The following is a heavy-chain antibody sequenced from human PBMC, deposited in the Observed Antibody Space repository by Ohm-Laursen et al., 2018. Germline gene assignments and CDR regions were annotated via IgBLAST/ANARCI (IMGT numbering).Heavy chain of an antibody. CDR2: ISTSGSTL. V-gene: IGHV3-11*04. J-gene: IGHJ4*02. D-gene: IGHD3-22*01. CDR3: ARDLRAGSGYYSY. Sequence: GTLSLTCAVYGGSFSGYYWSWVRQAPGKGLEWVSYISTSGSTLYYADSVKGRFTISRDNAKNSLYLQMNSLRAEDTAVYYCARDLRAGSGYYSYWGQGTLVTVSS. CDR1: GGSFSGYY.